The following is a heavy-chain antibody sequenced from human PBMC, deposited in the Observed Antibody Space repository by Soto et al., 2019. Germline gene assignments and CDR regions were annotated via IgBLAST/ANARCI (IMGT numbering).Heavy chain of an antibody. CDR1: GFTFSTCS. Sequence: EVQLVESGGGLVEPGGSLRLSCATSGFTFSTCSMNWVRQAPGEGLEWVSSISATGTYTFYADSLKGRFTISRDNARNSLFLQMNSLRLEDTALYYRTTEYNSRQDLNHWGQGALVTVSS. J-gene: IGHJ5*02. V-gene: IGHV3-21*01. D-gene: IGHD6-6*01. CDR2: ISATGTYT. CDR3: TTEYNSRQDLNH.